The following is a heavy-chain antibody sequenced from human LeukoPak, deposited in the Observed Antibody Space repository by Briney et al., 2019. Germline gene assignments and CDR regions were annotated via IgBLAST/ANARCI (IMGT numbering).Heavy chain of an antibody. Sequence: ASVKVSCKASGYTFTSYAMHWVRQAPGQRLEWMGWINAGNGNTKYSQEFQGRVTITRDTSASTAYMELSSLRSEDMAVYYCARMSYYGSGETWYFDYWGQGTLVTVSS. J-gene: IGHJ4*02. CDR1: GYTFTSYA. CDR2: INAGNGNT. D-gene: IGHD3-10*01. CDR3: ARMSYYGSGETWYFDY. V-gene: IGHV1-3*03.